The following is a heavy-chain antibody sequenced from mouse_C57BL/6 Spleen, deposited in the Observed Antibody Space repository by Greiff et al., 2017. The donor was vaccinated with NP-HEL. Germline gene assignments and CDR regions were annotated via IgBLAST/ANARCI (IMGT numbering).Heavy chain of an antibody. CDR3: AKEDYYGSSYWCFDV. J-gene: IGHJ1*03. CDR2: IHPNSGST. Sequence: VQLQQPGAELVKPGASVKLSCKASGYTFTSYWMHWVKQRPGQGLEWIGMIHPNSGSTNYNEKFKSKATLTVDKSSSTAYMQLSSLTSEDSAVYYCAKEDYYGSSYWCFDVWGTGTTVTVSS. CDR1: GYTFTSYW. V-gene: IGHV1-64*01. D-gene: IGHD1-1*01.